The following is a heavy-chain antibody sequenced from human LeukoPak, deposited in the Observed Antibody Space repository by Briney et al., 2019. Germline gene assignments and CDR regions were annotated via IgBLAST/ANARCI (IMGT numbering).Heavy chain of an antibody. Sequence: SETLSLTCAVYGGSFSGYYWSWIRQPPGKGLEWIGEINHSGSTNYNPSLKSRVTISVDTSKNQFSLKLSSVTAADTAVYYCARYTTGVDYWGQGTLVTVSS. CDR1: GGSFSGYY. J-gene: IGHJ4*02. D-gene: IGHD4-17*01. CDR2: INHSGST. CDR3: ARYTTGVDY. V-gene: IGHV4-34*01.